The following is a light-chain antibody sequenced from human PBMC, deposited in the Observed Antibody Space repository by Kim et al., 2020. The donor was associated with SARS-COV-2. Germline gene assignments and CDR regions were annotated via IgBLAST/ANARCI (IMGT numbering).Light chain of an antibody. CDR3: SSYTRSSNV. V-gene: IGLV2-14*03. J-gene: IGLJ2*01. Sequence: PRRSITSSCTGTSSDGDGYKYVSWQQQRPATAPHLLFYDVLHRRSGVSNPVSESKSAASLSMTMSELQAEAEADYYASSYTRSSNVFGTGTKVTVL. CDR1: SSDGDGYKY. CDR2: DVL.